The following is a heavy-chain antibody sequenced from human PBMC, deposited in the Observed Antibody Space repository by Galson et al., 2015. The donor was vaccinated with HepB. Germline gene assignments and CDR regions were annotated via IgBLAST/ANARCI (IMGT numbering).Heavy chain of an antibody. V-gene: IGHV3-23*01. CDR3: AKETTSVTDYWYFDL. D-gene: IGHD4-17*01. Sequence: SLRLSCATSGFSFSSYAMTWVRQAPGKGPEWVSTISGSGANTHYADSVKGRFTISRDNSKNTLYLQIHSLRVEDTAVYYCAKETTSVTDYWYFDLWGRGTLVTVSS. J-gene: IGHJ2*01. CDR2: ISGSGANT. CDR1: GFSFSSYA.